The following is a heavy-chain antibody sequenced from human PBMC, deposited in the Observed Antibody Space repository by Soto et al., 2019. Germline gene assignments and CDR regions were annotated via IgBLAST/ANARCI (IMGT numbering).Heavy chain of an antibody. J-gene: IGHJ4*01. D-gene: IGHD2-21*02. CDR2: INPNSGGT. CDR1: GYTFTGYY. V-gene: IGHV1-2*04. Sequence: ASVKVSCKASGYTFTGYYMHWVRQAPGQGLEWMGWINPNSGGTNYAQKFQGWFTMTRDTSISTAYMELSRLRSDDTAVYYCARMSYLAYCGGDCYSGGVPTYYFDYWGQ. CDR3: ARMSYLAYCGGDCYSGGVPTYYFDY.